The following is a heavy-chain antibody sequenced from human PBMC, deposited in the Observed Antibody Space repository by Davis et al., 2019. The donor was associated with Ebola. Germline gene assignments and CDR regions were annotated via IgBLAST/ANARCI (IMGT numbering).Heavy chain of an antibody. J-gene: IGHJ6*02. CDR3: ARLASSSWFHGMDV. CDR1: GYIFASYW. Sequence: GESLKISCKGSGYIFASYWIAWVRQMPGKGLEWMGIIYPGDSDTRYSPSFEGQVTISVDKSISTAYLQWSSLKASDTAMYYCARLASSSWFHGMDVWGQGTTVTVSS. CDR2: IYPGDSDT. D-gene: IGHD6-13*01. V-gene: IGHV5-51*01.